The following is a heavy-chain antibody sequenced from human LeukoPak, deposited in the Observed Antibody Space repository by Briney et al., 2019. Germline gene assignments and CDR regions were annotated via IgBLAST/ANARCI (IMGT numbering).Heavy chain of an antibody. V-gene: IGHV3-23*01. Sequence: PGGSLRLSCAASGFTFSSYAMSWVRQAPGKGPEWVSHITGGGDGTYYADSVKGRFTISRDNSKNTMYLQMNSLRVEDTAVYYCARDAYAVADYWGQGTLVTVSS. CDR2: ITGGGDGT. CDR1: GFTFSSYA. J-gene: IGHJ4*02. D-gene: IGHD4-17*01. CDR3: ARDAYAVADY.